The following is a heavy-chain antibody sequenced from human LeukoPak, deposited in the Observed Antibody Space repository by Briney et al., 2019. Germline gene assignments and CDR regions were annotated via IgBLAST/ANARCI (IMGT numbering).Heavy chain of an antibody. CDR2: ITASSTAI. CDR1: GFTFSSYN. CDR3: AKTYYDILTGYNPYFDY. V-gene: IGHV3-21*01. J-gene: IGHJ4*02. Sequence: GGSLRLSCAASGFTFSSYNMNWVRQAPGKGLEWVSSITASSTAIYSADSVKGRFTISRDNAKNFLYLQMNSLRAEDTAVYYCAKTYYDILTGYNPYFDYWGQGILVTVSS. D-gene: IGHD3-9*01.